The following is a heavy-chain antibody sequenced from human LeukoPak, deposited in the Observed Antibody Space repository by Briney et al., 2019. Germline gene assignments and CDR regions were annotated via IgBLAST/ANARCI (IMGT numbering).Heavy chain of an antibody. CDR3: ARVEMATMDYFDY. D-gene: IGHD5-24*01. V-gene: IGHV3-7*01. CDR2: IKQDGSEK. CDR1: GFTFSSYG. Sequence: GGSLRFSCAASGFTFSSYGMSWVRQAPGKGLEWVANIKQDGSEKYYVDSVKGRFTISRDNAKNSLYLQMNSLRAADTAVYYCARVEMATMDYFDYWGQGTLVTVSS. J-gene: IGHJ4*02.